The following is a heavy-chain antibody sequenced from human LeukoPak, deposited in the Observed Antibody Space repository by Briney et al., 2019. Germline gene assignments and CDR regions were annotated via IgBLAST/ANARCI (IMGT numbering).Heavy chain of an antibody. CDR3: AKDVSVSGSYFDY. J-gene: IGHJ4*02. Sequence: GRSLRLSCAASGFTFSRYGMYWVRQAPGKGLEWVAVISYDGSSKFYADSVKGRFTISRDNSKNTLYLQMNSLRAEDTAVYYCAKDVSVSGSYFDYWGQGTLVTVSS. D-gene: IGHD1-26*01. CDR2: ISYDGSSK. V-gene: IGHV3-30*18. CDR1: GFTFSRYG.